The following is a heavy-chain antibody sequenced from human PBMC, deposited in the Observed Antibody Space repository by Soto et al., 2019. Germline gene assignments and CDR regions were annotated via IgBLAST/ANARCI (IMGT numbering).Heavy chain of an antibody. CDR1: GGSISSSNW. J-gene: IGHJ4*02. V-gene: IGHV4-4*02. CDR2: IYHSGST. CDR3: ARGSGYLIYYFDY. Sequence: SETMSLSCAVSGGSISSSNWWSWVRQPPGKGLEWIGEIYHSGSTNYNPSLKSRVTISVDKSKNQFSLKLSSVTAADTAVYYCARGSGYLIYYFDYWGQGTLVTV. D-gene: IGHD3-3*01.